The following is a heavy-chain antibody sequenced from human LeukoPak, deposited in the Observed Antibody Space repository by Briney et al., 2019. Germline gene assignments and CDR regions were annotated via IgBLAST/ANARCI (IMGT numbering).Heavy chain of an antibody. CDR2: ICGSGGTT. CDR1: GFTFSSYA. CDR3: AKVGWESCATSRLWHD. J-gene: IGHJ4*02. Sequence: GGSLRLSCAASGFTFSSYAMSWVRQAPGKGLEWVSGICGSGGTTYYADSVKDQFTSSSDNSKNTLYLQMNSLRAEHTAVYYCAKVGWESCATSRLWHDWGQGTLVTVSS. D-gene: IGHD1-26*01. V-gene: IGHV3-23*01.